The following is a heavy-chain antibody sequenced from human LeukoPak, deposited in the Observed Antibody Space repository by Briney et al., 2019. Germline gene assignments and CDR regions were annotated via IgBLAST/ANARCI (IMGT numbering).Heavy chain of an antibody. J-gene: IGHJ4*02. Sequence: SETLSLTCAVSGYSISSGYYWGWTRQPPGKGLEWIGSIYHSGSTYYNPSLKSRVTISVDTSKNQFSLKLSSVTAADTAVYYCARLHCSSTCCYLYIDYWGQGTLVTVSS. CDR3: ARLHCSSTCCYLYIDY. CDR1: GYSISSGYY. CDR2: IYHSGST. D-gene: IGHD2-2*01. V-gene: IGHV4-38-2*01.